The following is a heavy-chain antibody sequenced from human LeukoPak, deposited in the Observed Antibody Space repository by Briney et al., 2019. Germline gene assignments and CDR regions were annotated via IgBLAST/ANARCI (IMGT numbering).Heavy chain of an antibody. Sequence: PGGSLRLSCAASGFTFSSYAMSWVRQAPGKELEWVSAISGSGGSTYYADSVKGRFTISRDNSKNTLYLQMNSLRAEDTAVYYCAKDLENPTDIVVVPAFDYWGQGTLVTVSS. J-gene: IGHJ4*02. CDR3: AKDLENPTDIVVVPAFDY. CDR2: ISGSGGST. V-gene: IGHV3-23*01. D-gene: IGHD2-2*01. CDR1: GFTFSSYA.